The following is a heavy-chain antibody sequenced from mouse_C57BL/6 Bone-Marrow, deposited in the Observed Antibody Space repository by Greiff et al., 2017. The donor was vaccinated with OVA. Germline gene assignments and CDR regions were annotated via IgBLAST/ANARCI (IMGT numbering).Heavy chain of an antibody. CDR3: ARSDYDYWYFDV. V-gene: IGHV1-66*01. CDR1: GYSFTSYY. Sequence: LVESGPELVKPGASVKISCKASGYSFTSYYIHWVKQRPGQGLEWIGWIYPGSGNTKYNAKFKGKATLTADTSSSTAYMQLISLTSEDSAVYYCARSDYDYWYFDVWGTGTTATVSS. J-gene: IGHJ1*03. D-gene: IGHD2-4*01. CDR2: IYPGSGNT.